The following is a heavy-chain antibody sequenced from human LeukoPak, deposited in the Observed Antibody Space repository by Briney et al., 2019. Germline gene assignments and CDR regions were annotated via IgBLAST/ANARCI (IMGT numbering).Heavy chain of an antibody. CDR1: GYTFTSYY. J-gene: IGHJ3*02. CDR3: ARDSGSYPLNDAFDI. V-gene: IGHV1-46*01. Sequence: GASVTVSCKASGYTFTSYYMHWVRQAPGQGLEWMGIINPSGGSTSYAQKFQGRVTMTRDMSTSTVYMELSSLRSEDTAVYYCARDSGSYPLNDAFDIWGQGTMVTVSS. D-gene: IGHD1-26*01. CDR2: INPSGGST.